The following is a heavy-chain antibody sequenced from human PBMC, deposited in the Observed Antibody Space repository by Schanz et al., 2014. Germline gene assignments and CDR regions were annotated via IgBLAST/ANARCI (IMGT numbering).Heavy chain of an antibody. Sequence: QVQLQESGPGLVKPSQTLSVTCNVSGDSMSSGGYYWNWIRQHPGKGLEWIGYIYDSGNTYYNPSLKSRVTMSIDTSENQFSLNLRSVTGADTAVYYCARLVGPSFYYGMDVWGQGTTVTVSS. CDR3: ARLVGPSFYYGMDV. CDR2: IYDSGNT. V-gene: IGHV4-31*03. CDR1: GDSMSSGGYY. D-gene: IGHD2-15*01. J-gene: IGHJ6*02.